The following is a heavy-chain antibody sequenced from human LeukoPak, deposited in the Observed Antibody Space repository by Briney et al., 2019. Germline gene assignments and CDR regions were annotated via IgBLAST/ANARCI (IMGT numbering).Heavy chain of an antibody. CDR3: ARDPSDSYGSF. J-gene: IGHJ4*02. CDR1: GGTFSTYA. Sequence: VASVKVSCKASGGTFSTYAITWVRQAPGQWLEWMGGIIPIFGKPNYAQKFRDRVTLTADESTSTGYMELSSLRSEDTAVYYCARDPSDSYGSFWGQGTLVTVSS. D-gene: IGHD2-2*03. V-gene: IGHV1-69*13. CDR2: IIPIFGKP.